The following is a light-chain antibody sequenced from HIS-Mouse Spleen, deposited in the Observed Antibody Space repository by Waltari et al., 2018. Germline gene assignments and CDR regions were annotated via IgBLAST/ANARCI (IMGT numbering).Light chain of an antibody. J-gene: IGLJ3*02. CDR2: EGS. CDR1: SSDVGSYNL. Sequence: QSALTQPASVSGSPGQSITISCPGTSSDVGSYNLFSWYQQHPGKAPKLMIYEGSKRPSGVSNRFSGSKSGNTAYLTISGLQAEDEADYYCCSYAGSSTWVFGGGTKLTVL. V-gene: IGLV2-23*01. CDR3: CSYAGSSTWV.